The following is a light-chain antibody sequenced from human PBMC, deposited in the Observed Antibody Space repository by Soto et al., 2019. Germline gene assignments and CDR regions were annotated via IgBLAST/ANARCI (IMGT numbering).Light chain of an antibody. Sequence: DIVMTQSPDFLAVSLGERTTITCKSSQNVLYRSSNKSYLAWYQQRPGQPPRLLLYWASTREFRVPDRFIGSGSETDFTLTISSLQAGDEAIYHCQQYYNTPYTFGQGTTLEIK. CDR2: WAS. V-gene: IGKV4-1*01. CDR1: QNVLYRSSNKSY. J-gene: IGKJ2*01. CDR3: QQYYNTPYT.